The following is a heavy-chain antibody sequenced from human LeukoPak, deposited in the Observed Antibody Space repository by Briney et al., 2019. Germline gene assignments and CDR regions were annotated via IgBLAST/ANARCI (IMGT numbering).Heavy chain of an antibody. D-gene: IGHD4-17*01. CDR2: VYYSGSS. CDR1: GGSISGYY. Sequence: SETLSLTCTVSGGSISGYYWTWIRQPPGKGLEWIGYVYYSGSSNYNPSLKRRVTVLLDTSKNQFSLKLSSVAAADTAVYYCARVGDGDYGYFFDYWGQGILVTVSS. J-gene: IGHJ4*02. CDR3: ARVGDGDYGYFFDY. V-gene: IGHV4-59*01.